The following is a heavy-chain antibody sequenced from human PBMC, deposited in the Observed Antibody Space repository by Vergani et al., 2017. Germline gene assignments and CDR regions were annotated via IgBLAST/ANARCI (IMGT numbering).Heavy chain of an antibody. CDR1: GYTFTSYG. CDR2: ISAYNGNT. V-gene: IGHV1-18*01. D-gene: IGHD3-22*01. J-gene: IGHJ3*02. CDR3: ARDLDIVYYPPYAFDI. Sequence: QVQLVQSGAEVKKPGASVKVSCKASGYTFTSYGISWVRQAPGQGLEWMGWISAYNGNTNYAQKLQGSVTMTTDTSTSTAYMELRSLRSDDTAVYYCARDLDIVYYPPYAFDIWGQGTMVTVSS.